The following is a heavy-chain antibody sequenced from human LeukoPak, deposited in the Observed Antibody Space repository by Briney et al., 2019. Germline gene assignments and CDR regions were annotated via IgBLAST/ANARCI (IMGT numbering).Heavy chain of an antibody. V-gene: IGHV1-18*01. CDR1: GYTFTSYG. Sequence: ASVKVSCKASGYTFTSYGISWVQQAPGQGLEWMGWISAYNGNTNYAQKLQGRVTMTTDTSTSTAYMELRSLRSDDTAVYYCARDPLGYDILTGYYNYYGMDVWGQGTTVTVSS. D-gene: IGHD3-9*01. CDR3: ARDPLGYDILTGYYNYYGMDV. CDR2: ISAYNGNT. J-gene: IGHJ6*02.